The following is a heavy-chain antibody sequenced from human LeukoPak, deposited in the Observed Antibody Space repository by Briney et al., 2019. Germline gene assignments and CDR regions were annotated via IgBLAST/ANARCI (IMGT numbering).Heavy chain of an antibody. V-gene: IGHV3-7*01. J-gene: IGHJ4*02. CDR1: GGSISSSSYY. CDR3: ARDQLYCGGPTCYRTGDDS. D-gene: IGHD2-2*02. CDR2: IKEDGNEK. Sequence: PSETLSLTCTVSGGSISSSSYYWGWIRQPPGKGLEWVANIKEDGNEKYYVDSVKGRFTISRDNAKNSLYLQMNSLRAEDTAVYYCARDQLYCGGPTCYRTGDDSWGQGTLVTVSS.